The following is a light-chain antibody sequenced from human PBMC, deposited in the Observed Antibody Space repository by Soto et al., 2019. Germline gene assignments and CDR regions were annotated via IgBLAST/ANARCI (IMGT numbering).Light chain of an antibody. CDR2: EVS. CDR3: SSFTSRTTVL. J-gene: IGLJ2*01. Sequence: QSVLTQPASVSGSPGQSITNSCTGTSNDVGGYNYVSWYQQHPGKAPKLMMYEVSNRPSGVSDRFSGSKSGNTASLIISGLLAEDEADYYCSSFTSRTTVLFGGGTKLTVL. V-gene: IGLV2-14*01. CDR1: SNDVGGYNY.